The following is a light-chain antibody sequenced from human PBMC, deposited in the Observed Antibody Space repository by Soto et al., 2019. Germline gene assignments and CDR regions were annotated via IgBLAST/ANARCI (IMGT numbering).Light chain of an antibody. CDR1: QSVSSN. J-gene: IGKJ5*01. CDR3: QQRSNWPSIT. V-gene: IGKV3-11*01. CDR2: GAS. Sequence: EIVMTQSPSTLSVSPGERATLSCRASQSVSSNLAWYQQKPGQAPRLLIYGASTRATGIPARFSGSGSGTDFTLTISSLEPEDFAVYYCQQRSNWPSITFGQGTRLEI.